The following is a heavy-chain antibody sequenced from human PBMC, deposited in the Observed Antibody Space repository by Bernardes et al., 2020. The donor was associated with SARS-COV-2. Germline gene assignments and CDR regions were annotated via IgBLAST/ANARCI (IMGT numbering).Heavy chain of an antibody. J-gene: IGHJ4*02. Sequence: GSLRLSCAASGFTFSSYSMNWVRQAPGKGLEWVSYISSSSSTIYYADSVKGRFTISRDNAKNSLYLQMNSLRAEDTAVYYCARVRYSSSWYWDYWGQGTLVTVSS. CDR2: ISSSSSTI. CDR1: GFTFSSYS. CDR3: ARVRYSSSWYWDY. V-gene: IGHV3-48*01. D-gene: IGHD6-13*01.